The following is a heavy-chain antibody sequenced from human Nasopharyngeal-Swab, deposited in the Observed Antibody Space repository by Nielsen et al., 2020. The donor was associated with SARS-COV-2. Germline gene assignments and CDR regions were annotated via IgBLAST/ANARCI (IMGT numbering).Heavy chain of an antibody. CDR3: ARPYSSSWYWSDYYYYGMDV. CDR2: MNPNSGNT. J-gene: IGHJ6*02. D-gene: IGHD6-13*01. V-gene: IGHV1-8*01. Sequence: ASVKVSCKASGYTFTSYDINWVRQATGQGLEWMGWMNPNSGNTGYAQKFQGRVTMTRNTSISTAYMELSSLRSEDTAVYYCARPYSSSWYWSDYYYYGMDVWGQGTTVTVSS. CDR1: GYTFTSYD.